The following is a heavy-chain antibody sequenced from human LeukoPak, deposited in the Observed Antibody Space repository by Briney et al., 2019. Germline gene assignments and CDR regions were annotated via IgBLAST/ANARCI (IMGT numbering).Heavy chain of an antibody. D-gene: IGHD5-12*01. CDR1: GGSIRRYY. Sequence: SETLSLTCTVPGGSIRRYYWNWIRQPPGKGLEWIGYIYYSGSTNYNPSLKSRVTISVDTSKNQFSLKLSSVTAADTAVYYCARGYSGYVPFDYWGQGTLVTVSS. CDR3: ARGYSGYVPFDY. CDR2: IYYSGST. J-gene: IGHJ4*02. V-gene: IGHV4-59*01.